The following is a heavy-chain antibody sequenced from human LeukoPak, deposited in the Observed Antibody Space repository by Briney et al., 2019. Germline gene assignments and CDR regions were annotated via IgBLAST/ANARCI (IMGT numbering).Heavy chain of an antibody. Sequence: SETLSLTCTVSGGSISSYYWSWIRQPPGKGLEWIGYIYYSGSTNYNPSLKSRVTISVDTSKNQFSLKLSSVSAADTAVYYCARGDLWSGYPGGFYYYYGMDVWGQGTTVTVSS. D-gene: IGHD3-3*01. CDR1: GGSISSYY. CDR3: ARGDLWSGYPGGFYYYYGMDV. V-gene: IGHV4-59*01. J-gene: IGHJ6*02. CDR2: IYYSGST.